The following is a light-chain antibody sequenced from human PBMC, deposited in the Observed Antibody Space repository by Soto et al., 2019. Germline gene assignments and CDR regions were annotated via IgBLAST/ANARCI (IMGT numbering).Light chain of an antibody. V-gene: IGLV1-40*01. J-gene: IGLJ1*01. CDR2: HNS. Sequence: QSVLTQPPSVSGAPGQRVTIPCTGSSPNIGAGYDVHWYQQLPGTAPKLLIYHNSNRPSGVPDRFSGSKSGTSASLAITGLQAEDEADYYCQSYDSSLSGSRVFGTGTKVTVL. CDR3: QSYDSSLSGSRV. CDR1: SPNIGAGYD.